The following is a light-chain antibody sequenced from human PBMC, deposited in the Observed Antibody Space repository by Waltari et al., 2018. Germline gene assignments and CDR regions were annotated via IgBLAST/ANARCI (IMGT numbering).Light chain of an antibody. CDR3: QAWASDMVV. V-gene: IGLV3-1*01. CDR2: KND. J-gene: IGLJ3*02. CDR1: YLRSLY. Sequence: SYELTHTLSVSVSPGETASISRSGNYLRSLYPSWYRQKAGQAPILVIYKNDKRPPGIAERVRGASSRNTATLSTGGTEALDEAYYYGQAWASDMVVFGGGTRLTVL.